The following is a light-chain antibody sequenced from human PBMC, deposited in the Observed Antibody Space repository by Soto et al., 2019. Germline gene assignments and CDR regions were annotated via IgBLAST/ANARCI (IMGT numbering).Light chain of an antibody. Sequence: DIQMTQSPSSLSASVGDRVTITCRASQGIDNYLAWYQQKPGKAPKLLIYAASTLQSGAPSRFTGSGSGTDFTLTISSLQPEDAATYYCQKCKVAPFTFGGGTKVDIK. CDR1: QGIDNY. CDR2: AAS. V-gene: IGKV1-27*01. CDR3: QKCKVAPFT. J-gene: IGKJ4*01.